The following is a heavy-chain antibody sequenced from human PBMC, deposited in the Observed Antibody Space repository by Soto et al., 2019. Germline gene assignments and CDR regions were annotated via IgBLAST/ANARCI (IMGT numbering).Heavy chain of an antibody. Sequence: QVQLVQSGAEVKKPGSSVKVSCKASGGTFSSYAISWVRQAPGQGLEWMGGIIPIFGTANYAQKFQGRVTITADESTSTAYMELSSLSPEDTAVYYCARSRYSSSWPGPSQHWGQGTLVTVSS. CDR3: ARSRYSSSWPGPSQH. CDR1: GGTFSSYA. D-gene: IGHD6-13*01. J-gene: IGHJ1*01. V-gene: IGHV1-69*01. CDR2: IIPIFGTA.